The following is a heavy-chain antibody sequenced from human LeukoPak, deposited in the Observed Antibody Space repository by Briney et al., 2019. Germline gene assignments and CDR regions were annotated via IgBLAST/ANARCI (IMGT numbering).Heavy chain of an antibody. CDR3: ARRWTGTTHNWFDP. V-gene: IGHV4-4*09. CDR2: FYTSANT. Sequence: SETLSLTCSVSGGSIRSYFWSWIRQSPGKGLEWIGNFYTSANTNYNPSLKSRVTISVDTSKNQFSLRLTSVTAADTAVYFCARRWTGTTHNWFDPWGQGILVTVSS. CDR1: GGSIRSYF. J-gene: IGHJ5*02. D-gene: IGHD1-1*01.